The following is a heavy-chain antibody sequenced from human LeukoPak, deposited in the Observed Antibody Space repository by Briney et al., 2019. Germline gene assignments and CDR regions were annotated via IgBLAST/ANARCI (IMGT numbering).Heavy chain of an antibody. V-gene: IGHV3-7*01. CDR1: GFTFSTYW. J-gene: IGHJ4*02. CDR3: ARVRCSSNSCFPDY. CDR2: IKQDGSDK. Sequence: GGSLRLSCAASGFTFSTYWMSWVRQAPGKGLEWVANIKQDGSDKYYVDSVKGRFTISRDNAKNSLFLQMNSLRAEDTAVYYCARVRCSSNSCFPDYWGQGTLVTVSS. D-gene: IGHD2-2*01.